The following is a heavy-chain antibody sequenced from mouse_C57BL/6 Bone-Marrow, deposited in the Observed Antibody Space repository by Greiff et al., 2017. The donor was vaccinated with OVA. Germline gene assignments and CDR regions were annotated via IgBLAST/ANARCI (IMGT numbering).Heavy chain of an antibody. CDR3: ARGDYGSRGSY. Sequence: VQLQQPGAELVRPGTSVKLSCKASGYTFTSYWMHWVKQRPGQGLEWIGVIDPSDSYTNYNQKFKGKATLTVDTSSSTAYMQLSSLTSEDSAVYYCARGDYGSRGSYWGQGTTLTVSS. V-gene: IGHV1-59*01. CDR2: IDPSDSYT. D-gene: IGHD1-1*01. CDR1: GYTFTSYW. J-gene: IGHJ2*01.